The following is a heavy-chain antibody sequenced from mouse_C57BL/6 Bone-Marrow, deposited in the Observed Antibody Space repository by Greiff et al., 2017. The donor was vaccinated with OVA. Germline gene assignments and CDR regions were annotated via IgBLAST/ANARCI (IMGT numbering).Heavy chain of an antibody. Sequence: EVKLMESGGGLVKPGGSLKLSCAASGFTFSDYGMHWVRQAPEKGLEWVAYISSGSSTIYYADTVKGRFTISRDNAKNTLFLQLTSLRSEDTAMYYCARGYFGDYGSSYYAMDYWGQGTSVTVSS. J-gene: IGHJ4*01. CDR3: ARGYFGDYGSSYYAMDY. V-gene: IGHV5-17*01. D-gene: IGHD1-1*01. CDR1: GFTFSDYG. CDR2: ISSGSSTI.